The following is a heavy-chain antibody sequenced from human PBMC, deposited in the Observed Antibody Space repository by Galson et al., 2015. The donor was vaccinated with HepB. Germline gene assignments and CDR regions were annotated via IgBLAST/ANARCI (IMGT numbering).Heavy chain of an antibody. D-gene: IGHD6-13*01. V-gene: IGHV3-33*01. J-gene: IGHJ4*02. CDR1: GFTFSNYG. CDR3: ARGDSSWFLIDY. CDR2: IWYDGSNK. Sequence: SLRLSCAESGFTFSNYGMHWLRQAPGKGLEWVAVIWYDGSNKKYADSVKGRFTISRDNSKNTLYLQMNSVRAEDTAVYYCARGDSSWFLIDYWGQGTLLTVSS.